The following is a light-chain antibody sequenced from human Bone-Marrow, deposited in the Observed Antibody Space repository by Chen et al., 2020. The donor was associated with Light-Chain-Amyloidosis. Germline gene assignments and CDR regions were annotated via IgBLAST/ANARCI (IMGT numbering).Light chain of an antibody. V-gene: IGKV1-33*01. CDR1: QDISSS. CDR2: DTS. CDR3: QQCDNIPYT. Sequence: DIQITQSPSSLSASVGDRVTITCQASQDISSSLNWYQQKQGEAPKLLIYDTSILETGVPSRFRGSGSGTHFTFTISSLQSEDFATYYCQQCDNIPYTFGPGTKLEIK. J-gene: IGKJ2*01.